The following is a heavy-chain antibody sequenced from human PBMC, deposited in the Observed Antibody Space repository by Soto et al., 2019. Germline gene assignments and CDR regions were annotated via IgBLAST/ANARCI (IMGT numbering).Heavy chain of an antibody. V-gene: IGHV3-23*01. CDR1: GFTFSSYA. CDR3: ATGRVGYEGNFDY. J-gene: IGHJ4*02. Sequence: GSLRLSCAASGFTFSSYAMSWVRQAPGKGLEWVSAISGSGGSTYYADSVKGRFTISRDNSKNTLYLQMNSLRAEDTAVYYCATGRVGYEGNFDYWGQGTLVTVSS. CDR2: ISGSGGST. D-gene: IGHD5-12*01.